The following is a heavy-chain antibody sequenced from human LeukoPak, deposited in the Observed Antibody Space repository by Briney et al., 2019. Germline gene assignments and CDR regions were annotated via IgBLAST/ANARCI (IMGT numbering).Heavy chain of an antibody. CDR1: GFTFSSYW. CDR2: IKQDGSEK. Sequence: GGSLRLSCAASGFTFSSYWMSWVRQAPGKGLEWVANIKQDGSEKYYMDSVKGRFTISRDNAKNSLYLQMNSLRAEDTAVYYCARDIPLAGEEEGPNWFDPWGQGTLVTVSS. CDR3: ARDIPLAGEEEGPNWFDP. V-gene: IGHV3-7*03. J-gene: IGHJ5*02. D-gene: IGHD6-19*01.